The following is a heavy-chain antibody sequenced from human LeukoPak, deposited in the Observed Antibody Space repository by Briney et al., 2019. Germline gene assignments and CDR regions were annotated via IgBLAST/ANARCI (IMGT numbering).Heavy chain of an antibody. J-gene: IGHJ3*02. CDR2: ISAYNGNT. CDR3: ARVVHPFFDI. Sequence: ASVKVSCKASGGTFSSYAISWVRQAPGQGLEWMGWISAYNGNTNYAQKLQGRVTMTTDTSTSTAYMELRSLRSDDTAVYYCARVVHPFFDIWGQGTMVTVSS. CDR1: GGTFSSYA. V-gene: IGHV1-18*01.